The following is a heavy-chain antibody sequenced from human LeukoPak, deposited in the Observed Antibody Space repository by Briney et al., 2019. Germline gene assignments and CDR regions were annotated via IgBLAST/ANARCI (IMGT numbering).Heavy chain of an antibody. D-gene: IGHD6-19*01. CDR1: GYSISSGYY. CDR3: ARRHSSGWYWYFDL. Sequence: SETLSLTCTVSGYSISSGYYWGWIRQPPGKGLEWIGSIYHSGSTYYNPSLKSRVTISVDTSKNQFSLKLSSVTAADTAVYYCARRHSSGWYWYFDLWGRGTLVTVSS. V-gene: IGHV4-38-2*02. J-gene: IGHJ2*01. CDR2: IYHSGST.